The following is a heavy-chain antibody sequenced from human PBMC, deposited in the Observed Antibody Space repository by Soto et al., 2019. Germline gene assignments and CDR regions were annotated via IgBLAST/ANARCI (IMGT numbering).Heavy chain of an antibody. CDR3: ASTYSVYFVGY. CDR2: IIPILGIA. Sequence: QVQLVQSGAEVKKPGSSVKVSCKASGGTFSSYTISWVRQAPGQGLEWMGRIIPILGIANYAQKFQGRVTITADKSTSTAYMELSSLRSEDTAVYYCASTYSVYFVGYWGQGTLVTVSS. CDR1: GGTFSSYT. D-gene: IGHD4-4*01. J-gene: IGHJ4*02. V-gene: IGHV1-69*02.